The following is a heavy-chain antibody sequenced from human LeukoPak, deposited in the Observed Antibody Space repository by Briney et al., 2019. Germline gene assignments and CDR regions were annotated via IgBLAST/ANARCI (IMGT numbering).Heavy chain of an antibody. CDR2: IYHSGGT. Sequence: PSETLSLTCAVSGGSISSGGYSWSWIRQPPGKGLEWIGYIYHSGGTYYNPSLKSRVTISVDRSKNQFSLKLSSVTAADTAVYYCARNSNPLYYGMDVWGQGTTVTVSS. D-gene: IGHD4-11*01. J-gene: IGHJ6*02. V-gene: IGHV4-30-2*01. CDR3: ARNSNPLYYGMDV. CDR1: GGSISSGGYS.